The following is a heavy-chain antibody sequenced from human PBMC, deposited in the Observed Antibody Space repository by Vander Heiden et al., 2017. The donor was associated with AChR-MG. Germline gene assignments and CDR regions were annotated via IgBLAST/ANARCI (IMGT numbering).Heavy chain of an antibody. V-gene: IGHV3-23*01. Sequence: EVHLLDSGGGLVQPVGSLRLSCVASRFTVSNHAMTWVRQAPGKGLEWVSGISGGSTSIYYADSVKGRFTVARDNSKNTLYLQMNSLRAEDTAVYYCARTPLTSYDFWSGYEDFWGQGTLVNVSS. D-gene: IGHD3-3*01. J-gene: IGHJ4*02. CDR1: RFTVSNHA. CDR3: ARTPLTSYDFWSGYEDF. CDR2: ISGGSTSI.